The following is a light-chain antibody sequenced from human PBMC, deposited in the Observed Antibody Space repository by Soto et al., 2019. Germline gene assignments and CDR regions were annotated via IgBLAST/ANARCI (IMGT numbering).Light chain of an antibody. CDR2: DVS. CDR3: SSYTSSISYV. V-gene: IGLV2-14*03. J-gene: IGLJ1*01. CDR1: SSDVGGYNY. Sequence: QSALTQPASVSGSPGQSITISCTGTSSDVGGYNYVSWYQSHPGEAPKLIIYDVSNRPSGVSDRFSGSKSGNTASLTISGLQAEDEADYYCSSYTSSISYVFGTRTKVTVL.